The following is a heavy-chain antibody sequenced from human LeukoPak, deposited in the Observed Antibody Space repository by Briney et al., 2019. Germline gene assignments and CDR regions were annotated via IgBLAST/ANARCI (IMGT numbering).Heavy chain of an antibody. CDR3: ARSSSRYCSGGSCYSGVLGYFDY. Sequence: GGSLRLSCAASGFSVSSNYMAWVRQAPGKGLEWVSYISSSRRTISYADSVKGRFTISRDNAKNSLYLQMNSLGAEDTAVYYCARSSSRYCSGGSCYSGVLGYFDYWGQGTLVTVSS. J-gene: IGHJ4*02. V-gene: IGHV3-48*01. CDR1: GFSVSSNY. D-gene: IGHD2-15*01. CDR2: ISSSRRTI.